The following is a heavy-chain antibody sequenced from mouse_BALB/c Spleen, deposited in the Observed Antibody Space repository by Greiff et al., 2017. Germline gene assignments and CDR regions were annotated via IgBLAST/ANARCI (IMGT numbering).Heavy chain of an antibody. CDR2: IWSGGST. V-gene: IGHV2-2*02. CDR1: GFSLTSYG. J-gene: IGHJ3*01. CDR3: ARGGTMITTGAWFAY. D-gene: IGHD2-4*01. Sequence: QVHVKQSGPGLVAPSQSLSITCTVSGFSLTSYGVHWVRQSPGKGLEWLGVIWSGGSTDYNAAFISRLSISKDNSKSQVFFKMNSLQANDTAIYYCARGGTMITTGAWFAYWGQGTLVTVSA.